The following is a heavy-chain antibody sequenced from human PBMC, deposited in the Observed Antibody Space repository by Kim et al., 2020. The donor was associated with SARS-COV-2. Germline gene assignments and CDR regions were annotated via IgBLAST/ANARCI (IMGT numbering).Heavy chain of an antibody. J-gene: IGHJ6*02. CDR3: ARDRLGGYYYYGMDV. CDR1: GYSISSGYY. V-gene: IGHV4-38-2*02. Sequence: SETLSLTCTVSGYSISSGYYWGWIRQPPGKGLEWIGSIYHSGSTYYNPSLKSRVTISVDTSKNQFSLKLSSVTAADTAVYYCARDRLGGYYYYGMDVWG. CDR2: IYHSGST. D-gene: IGHD3-10*01.